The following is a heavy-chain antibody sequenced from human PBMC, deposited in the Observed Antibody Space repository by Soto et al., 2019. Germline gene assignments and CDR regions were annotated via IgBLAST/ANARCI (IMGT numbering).Heavy chain of an antibody. V-gene: IGHV2-5*02. Sequence: QITLKESGPTLVKPTQTLTLTCTFSGFSLSTSGVGVGWIHQPPGKALEWLALIYWDDNKRYSPSLKTRLTITKDTSKNQVVLTMTNMDPVDTATYYCAHRIVTNNWFDPWGQGTLVTVSS. CDR2: IYWDDNK. D-gene: IGHD3-22*01. CDR3: AHRIVTNNWFDP. CDR1: GFSLSTSGVG. J-gene: IGHJ5*02.